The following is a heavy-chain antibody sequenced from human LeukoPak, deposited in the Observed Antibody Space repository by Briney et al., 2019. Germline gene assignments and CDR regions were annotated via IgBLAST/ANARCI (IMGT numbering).Heavy chain of an antibody. CDR3: ARLIDGDSGDLYYYYYMDV. V-gene: IGHV4-39*01. Sequence: SETLSLTCTVSGGSISSSSYYWGWIRQPPGKGLEWIGSIYYSGSTYYNPSLKSRVTISVDTSKNQFSLKLSSVTAADTAVYYCARLIDGDSGDLYYYYYMDVWGKGTTVTVSS. D-gene: IGHD7-27*01. CDR2: IYYSGST. J-gene: IGHJ6*03. CDR1: GGSISSSSYY.